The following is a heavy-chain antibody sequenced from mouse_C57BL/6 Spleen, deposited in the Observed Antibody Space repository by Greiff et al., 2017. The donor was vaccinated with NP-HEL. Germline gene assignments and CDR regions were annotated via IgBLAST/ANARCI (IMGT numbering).Heavy chain of an antibody. CDR1: GYTFTSYW. J-gene: IGHJ4*01. CDR3: ARSPYYYCSSFYYYAMDY. V-gene: IGHV1-64*01. D-gene: IGHD1-1*01. Sequence: QVQLKQPGAELVKPGASVKLSCKASGYTFTSYWMHWVKQRPGQGLEWIGMIHPNSGSTNYNEKFKSKATLTVDKSSSTAYMQLSSLTSEDSAVYYCARSPYYYCSSFYYYAMDYWGQGTSVTVSS. CDR2: IHPNSGST.